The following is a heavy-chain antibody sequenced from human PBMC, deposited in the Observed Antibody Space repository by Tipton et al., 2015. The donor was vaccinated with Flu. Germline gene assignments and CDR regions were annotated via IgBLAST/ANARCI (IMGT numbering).Heavy chain of an antibody. Sequence: SLRLSCAASGFTFSTSGMHWVRQAPGKGLEWVAVIWYDGSNKYYGDSVKGRFTISRDDSKNTVYLQMNSLRADDTAVYYCAKDHCGGNCYYNGGFDYWGQGNLVTVSS. D-gene: IGHD2-21*01. J-gene: IGHJ4*02. CDR1: GFTFSTSG. V-gene: IGHV3-33*06. CDR3: AKDHCGGNCYYNGGFDY. CDR2: IWYDGSNK.